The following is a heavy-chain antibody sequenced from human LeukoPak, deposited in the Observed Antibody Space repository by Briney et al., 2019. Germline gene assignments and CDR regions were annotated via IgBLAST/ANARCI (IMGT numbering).Heavy chain of an antibody. CDR2: ISGDGDST. Sequence: SGGSLRLPWAASGSTLDDYAMHWARQAQGKGRGWVSLISGDGDSTYYADSVKGRFTIPRHNRKNSLYRQMNSLRTEDRAFILCAIATSVVAATGYYYYGMDVCGEGATVTVS. CDR3: AIATSVVAATGYYYYGMDV. V-gene: IGHV3-43*02. CDR1: GSTLDDYA. J-gene: IGHJ6*01. D-gene: IGHD2-15*01.